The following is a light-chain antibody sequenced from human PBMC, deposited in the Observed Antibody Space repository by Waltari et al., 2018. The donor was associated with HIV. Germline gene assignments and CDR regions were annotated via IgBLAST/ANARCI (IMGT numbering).Light chain of an antibody. Sequence: EVVLTQSPGPLSLSPVERAALSCRARQSISRRYLAWYQQKPGQAPRLIIHGIANRATGLPDRFSGSGSGTDLTFTISRLESEDFAVYYCQQYGNSPRTFGQGTKVEIK. CDR2: GIA. V-gene: IGKV3-20*01. CDR3: QQYGNSPRT. J-gene: IGKJ1*01. CDR1: QSISRRY.